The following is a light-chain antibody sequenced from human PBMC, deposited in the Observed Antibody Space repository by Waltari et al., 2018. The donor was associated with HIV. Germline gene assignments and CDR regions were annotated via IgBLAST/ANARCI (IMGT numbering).Light chain of an antibody. Sequence: QSALTQPPSAPGSPGLSVTLSCTVTSRDVCNYNHVPWYQPPPGKPPKLMVYEVNQRPSGVPDRFSGSKSGNTASLTVSGLQAEDEAEYYCSSYAATNALVFGGGTKVTVL. CDR2: EVN. CDR3: SSYAATNALV. J-gene: IGLJ3*02. V-gene: IGLV2-8*01. CDR1: SRDVCNYNH.